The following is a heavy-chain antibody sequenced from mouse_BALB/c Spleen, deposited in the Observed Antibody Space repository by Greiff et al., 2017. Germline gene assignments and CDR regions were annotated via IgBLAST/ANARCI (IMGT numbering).Heavy chain of an antibody. CDR3: ARTGVYYGSSPWFAY. V-gene: IGHV3-2*02. CDR1: GYSITSDYA. D-gene: IGHD1-1*01. CDR2: ISYSGST. Sequence: EVQGVESGPGLVKPSQSLSLTCTVTGYSITSDYAWNWIRQFPGNKLEWMGYISYSGSTSYNPSLKSRISITRDTSKNQFFLQLNSVTTEDTATYYCARTGVYYGSSPWFAYWGQGTLVTVSA. J-gene: IGHJ3*01.